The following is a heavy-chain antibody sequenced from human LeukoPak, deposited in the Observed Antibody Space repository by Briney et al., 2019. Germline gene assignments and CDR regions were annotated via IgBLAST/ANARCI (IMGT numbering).Heavy chain of an antibody. CDR2: IKSDGSET. Sequence: GGSLRLSCAASGFTFSRHWMHWVRQGPGKGLEWVSRIKSDGSETQYADSVKGRFTISRDNAHNTLYLQMTSLRPEDTAVYYCARVISYIDLWGQGALVTASS. D-gene: IGHD3/OR15-3a*01. CDR3: ARVISYIDL. CDR1: GFTFSRHW. J-gene: IGHJ4*02. V-gene: IGHV3-74*01.